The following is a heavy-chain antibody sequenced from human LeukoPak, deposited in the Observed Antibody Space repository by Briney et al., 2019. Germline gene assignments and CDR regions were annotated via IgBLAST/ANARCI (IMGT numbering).Heavy chain of an antibody. Sequence: VGSLRLSCAASGFSISNDLMSWVRQAPGKGLEGVSYISSSSSPIYYADAVKGRFTISRDNAKNSLYLQMNSLRAEDTAVYYCARSGYCTSTSCLNGRGAFDIWGQGTMVTVSS. V-gene: IGHV3-48*04. D-gene: IGHD2-2*01. J-gene: IGHJ3*02. CDR2: ISSSSSPI. CDR3: ARSGYCTSTSCLNGRGAFDI. CDR1: GFSISNDL.